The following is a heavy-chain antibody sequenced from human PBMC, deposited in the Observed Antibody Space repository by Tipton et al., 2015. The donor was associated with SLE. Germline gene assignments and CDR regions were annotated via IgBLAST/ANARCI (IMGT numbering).Heavy chain of an antibody. J-gene: IGHJ3*01. CDR3: ARAKDWEDGFDV. Sequence: TLSLTCTVSGGSLNNHFCSWIRQSAGKGLEWIGRVSPSGGTNYNPSLKSRVTMSVDTSRNQFSLNLSSLTAADTAVYFCARAKDWEDGFDVWGRGTMVTVSA. D-gene: IGHD3-9*01. CDR1: GGSLNNHF. V-gene: IGHV4-4*07. CDR2: VSPSGGT.